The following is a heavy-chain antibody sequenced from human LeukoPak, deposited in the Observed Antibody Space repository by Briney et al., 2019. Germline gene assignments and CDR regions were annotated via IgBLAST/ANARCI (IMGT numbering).Heavy chain of an antibody. D-gene: IGHD3-10*01. Sequence: GGSLRLSCAASGFTFSDFAMSWVRQAPGKGLEWVSAISGSGGSTYYADSVKGRFTISRDNSKNTLYLQMNSLRAEDTAVYYCAKGLIGFGEFDSYYFDYWGQGTLVTVSS. J-gene: IGHJ4*02. CDR1: GFTFSDFA. CDR3: AKGLIGFGEFDSYYFDY. V-gene: IGHV3-23*01. CDR2: ISGSGGST.